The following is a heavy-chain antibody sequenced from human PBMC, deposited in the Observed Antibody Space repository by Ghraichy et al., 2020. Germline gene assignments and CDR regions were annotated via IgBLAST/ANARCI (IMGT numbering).Heavy chain of an antibody. J-gene: IGHJ4*02. D-gene: IGHD3-10*01. V-gene: IGHV3-30-3*01. Sequence: GRSLRLSCAASGFTFSSYAMHWVRQAPGKGLEWVAVISYDGSNKYYADSVKGRFTISRDNSKNTLYLQMNSLRAEDTAVYYCARPPMVRGGHYFDYWGQGTLVTVSS. CDR3: ARPPMVRGGHYFDY. CDR1: GFTFSSYA. CDR2: ISYDGSNK.